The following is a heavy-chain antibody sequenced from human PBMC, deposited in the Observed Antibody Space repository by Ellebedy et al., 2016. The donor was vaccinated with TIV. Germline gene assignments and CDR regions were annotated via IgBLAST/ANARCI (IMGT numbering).Heavy chain of an antibody. J-gene: IGHJ4*02. CDR2: ISYDGSNK. CDR1: GFTFSSYA. Sequence: GGSLRLSXAASGFTFSSYAMHWVRQAPGKGLEWVAVISYDGSNKYYADSVKGRFTISRDNSKNTLYLQMNSLRAEDTAVYYCARDHFGYWGQGTLVTVSS. CDR3: ARDHFGY. V-gene: IGHV3-30-3*01.